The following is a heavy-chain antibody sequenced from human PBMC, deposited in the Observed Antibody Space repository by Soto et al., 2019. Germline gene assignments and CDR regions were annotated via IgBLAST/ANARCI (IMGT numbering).Heavy chain of an antibody. D-gene: IGHD3-3*01. CDR3: ARTYYDFWSGFSD. J-gene: IGHJ4*02. V-gene: IGHV3-30*03. CDR1: GFTFSDYA. CDR2: ISYEGSET. Sequence: QVRLEESGGRVVQPGASLRLSCAASGFTFSDYAMHWIRQAPGKGLEWVAIISYEGSETYYSDSVKGRFTISRDNSMNTVYLQMTSVRGNDTAFYYCARTYYDFWSGFSDWGQGALVTVSS.